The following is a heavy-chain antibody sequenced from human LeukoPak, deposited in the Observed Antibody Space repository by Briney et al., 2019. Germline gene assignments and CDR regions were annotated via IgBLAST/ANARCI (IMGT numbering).Heavy chain of an antibody. J-gene: IGHJ6*03. CDR3: ARGGYRTNFYYYMDV. Sequence: PGGSLKISCKGSGSRFTSYWIGWVRQAPGKGLEWVAVISYDGSNKYYADSVKGRFTISRDNTKKTLYLQMNSLRAEDTAVYYCARGGYRTNFYYYMDVWGTGTTVTVT. CDR1: GSRFTSYW. D-gene: IGHD5-18*01. V-gene: IGHV3-30*19. CDR2: ISYDGSNK.